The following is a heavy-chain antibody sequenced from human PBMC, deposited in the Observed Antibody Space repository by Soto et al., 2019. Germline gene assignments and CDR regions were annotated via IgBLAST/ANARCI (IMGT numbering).Heavy chain of an antibody. CDR1: GFTFSSYA. J-gene: IGHJ4*02. V-gene: IGHV3-23*01. CDR3: AKGANSFYFDY. D-gene: IGHD2-15*01. Sequence: GGSLRLSCAASGFTFSSYAMSWVRQAPGKGLEWVSGIRNSGGSTYYADSVKDRFTISRDDSKNTLYLQMNSLRAEDTAVYYCAKGANSFYFDYWGQGTLVTVSS. CDR2: IRNSGGST.